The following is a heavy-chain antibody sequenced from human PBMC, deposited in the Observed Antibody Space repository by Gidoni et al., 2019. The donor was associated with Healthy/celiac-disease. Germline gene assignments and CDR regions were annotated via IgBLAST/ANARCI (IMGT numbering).Heavy chain of an antibody. CDR2: NYHDGST. CDR3: ARSYYYGSGSILPFDY. J-gene: IGHJ4*02. CDR1: GGSISSSNW. V-gene: IGHV4-4*02. Sequence: QVQLQESGPGLVKPSGTLSLTCAVSGGSISSSNWWSWVRQPPGKGLEWIGENYHDGSTNYNPSLKSRVTISVDKSKNQFSLKLSSVTAADTAVYYCARSYYYGSGSILPFDYWGQGTLVTVSS. D-gene: IGHD3-10*01.